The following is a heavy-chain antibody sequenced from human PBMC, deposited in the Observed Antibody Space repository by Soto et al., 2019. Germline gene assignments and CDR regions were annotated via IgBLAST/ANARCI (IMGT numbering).Heavy chain of an antibody. CDR2: IYSGGST. Sequence: GGSLRLSCAASGFTVSSNYMSWVRRAPGKGLAWVSVIYSGGSTYYADSVKGRFTISRGNSKNTLYLQMNSLRAEDTAVYYCARDNYGDYDGMDVWGQGTTVTVSS. D-gene: IGHD4-17*01. CDR3: ARDNYGDYDGMDV. CDR1: GFTVSSNY. J-gene: IGHJ6*02. V-gene: IGHV3-66*01.